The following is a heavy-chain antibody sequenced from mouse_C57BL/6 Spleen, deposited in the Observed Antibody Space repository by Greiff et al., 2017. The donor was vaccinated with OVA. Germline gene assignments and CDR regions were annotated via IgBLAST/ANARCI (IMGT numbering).Heavy chain of an antibody. J-gene: IGHJ4*01. V-gene: IGHV7-3*01. CDR2: IRNKANGYTT. D-gene: IGHD2-3*01. CDR3: ARYGRDGYWRAMDN. Sequence: EVQGVESGGGLVQPGGSLSLSCAASGFTFTDYYMSWVRQPPGKALEWLGFIRNKANGYTTEYSASVKGRFTISRDNSQSILYLQMNALRAEDSATYYSARYGRDGYWRAMDNWGQGNSDTVSS. CDR1: GFTFTDYY.